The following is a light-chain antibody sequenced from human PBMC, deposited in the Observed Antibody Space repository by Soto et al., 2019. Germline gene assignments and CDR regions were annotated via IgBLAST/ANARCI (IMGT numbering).Light chain of an antibody. J-gene: IGKJ3*01. CDR1: QNIDNY. V-gene: IGKV1-39*01. CDR3: QKYDRAPFT. CDR2: STS. Sequence: IQLTQSPSSLSASVGDRVTVSCRSSQNIDNYLNWYVQRPGKAPELLIYSTSNLKSGVPSRFRGSGSGTLFTLTINGLLPEDVATYYCQKYDRAPFTFGPGTKVDIK.